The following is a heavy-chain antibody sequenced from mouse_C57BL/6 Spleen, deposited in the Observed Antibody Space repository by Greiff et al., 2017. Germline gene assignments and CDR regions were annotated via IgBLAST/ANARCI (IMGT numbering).Heavy chain of an antibody. J-gene: IGHJ4*01. CDR1: GFTLTAYY. D-gene: IGHD1-1*01. V-gene: IGHV7-3*01. CDR3: ARYIDYGYAMDY. CDR2: IRNKANGYTT. Sequence: EVKVEESGGGLVQPGGSLSLSCAASGFTLTAYYMSWVRQPPGKALEWLGFIRNKANGYTTAYSASVKGRFTISRDNSQSSLYLQMNALRAEDSATYYCARYIDYGYAMDYCGQGTSVSAS.